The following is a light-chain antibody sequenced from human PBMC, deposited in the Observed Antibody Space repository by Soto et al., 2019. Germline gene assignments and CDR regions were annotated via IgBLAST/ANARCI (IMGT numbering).Light chain of an antibody. CDR3: QQYTNWPRA. CDR2: GAS. V-gene: IGKV3-15*01. Sequence: EIVLTQSPGTLSLSPGERATLSCMASPSVSSSYLAWYQQKPGQAPRLLIYGASTRATGIPARFSGSGSGTEFTLTISSLQSEDFAVYYCQQYTNWPRAFGQGTKVDIK. J-gene: IGKJ1*01. CDR1: PSVSSSY.